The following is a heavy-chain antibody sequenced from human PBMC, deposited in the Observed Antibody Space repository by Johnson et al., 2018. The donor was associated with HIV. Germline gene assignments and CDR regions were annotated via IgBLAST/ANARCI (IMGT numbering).Heavy chain of an antibody. Sequence: VQLVESGGGVVQPGGSLRLSCAASGFIFSTYGMHWVRQAPGKGLEWVAFIAHDESITHYADSVKGRFTMSRDHSKNTLYLQMNSLRAEDTALYYCAKDIACGGDCGSHAFDIWGQGTKVTVSS. D-gene: IGHD2-21*01. CDR1: GFIFSTYG. J-gene: IGHJ3*02. CDR3: AKDIACGGDCGSHAFDI. CDR2: IAHDESIT. V-gene: IGHV3-30*02.